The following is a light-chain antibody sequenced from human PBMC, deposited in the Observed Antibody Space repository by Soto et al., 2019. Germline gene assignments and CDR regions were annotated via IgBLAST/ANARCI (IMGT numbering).Light chain of an antibody. Sequence: VVTQPPSVSGAPGQRVTISCTGSSSNIGAGYDVHWYQQLPGTAPKLLIYGNSNRPSGVPDRFSGSKSGTSASLAITGLQAEDEADYYCQSYYSSLSGYVFGTGTKLTVL. CDR1: SSNIGAGYD. CDR3: QSYYSSLSGYV. V-gene: IGLV1-40*01. J-gene: IGLJ1*01. CDR2: GNS.